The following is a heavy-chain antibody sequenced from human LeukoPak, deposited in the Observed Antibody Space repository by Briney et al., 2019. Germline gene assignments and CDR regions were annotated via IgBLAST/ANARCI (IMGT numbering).Heavy chain of an antibody. V-gene: IGHV4-38-2*01. CDR3: ARFESTSGRGFDP. Sequence: SETLSLTCAVSGYSISSGYYWGWIRQPPGKGLEWIGTIYHSGTTYYNPSLKSRVTISLDTSKIQFSLNLRSVTAPDTAVYYCARFESTSGRGFDPWGQGTLVTVSS. J-gene: IGHJ5*02. D-gene: IGHD2-2*01. CDR1: GYSISSGYY. CDR2: IYHSGTT.